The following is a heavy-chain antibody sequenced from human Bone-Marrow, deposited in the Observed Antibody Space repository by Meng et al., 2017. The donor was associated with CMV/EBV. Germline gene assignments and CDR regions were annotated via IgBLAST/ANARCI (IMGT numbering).Heavy chain of an antibody. J-gene: IGHJ4*02. Sequence: LTCTVSGGSISSGGYYWSWIRQHPGKGLEWIGYIYYSGSTYYNPSLKSRVTISVDTSKNRFSLKLSSVTAADTAVYYCASGSTSNLDYWGQGTLVTVSS. D-gene: IGHD2-2*01. V-gene: IGHV4-31*03. CDR3: ASGSTSNLDY. CDR1: GGSISSGGYY. CDR2: IYYSGST.